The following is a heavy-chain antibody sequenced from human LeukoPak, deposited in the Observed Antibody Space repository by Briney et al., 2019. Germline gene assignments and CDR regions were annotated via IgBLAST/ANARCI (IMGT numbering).Heavy chain of an antibody. CDR1: GCTFSSYS. V-gene: IGHV3-21*01. Sequence: PGGSLRLSCAASGCTFSSYSVNWVRQAPGKGREWVSSISSSSSYIYYADSVKGRFTISRDNAKNSLYLQMNSLRAEDTAVYYCARRSSFDYWGQGTLVTVSS. CDR3: ARRSSFDY. J-gene: IGHJ4*02. CDR2: ISSSSSYI.